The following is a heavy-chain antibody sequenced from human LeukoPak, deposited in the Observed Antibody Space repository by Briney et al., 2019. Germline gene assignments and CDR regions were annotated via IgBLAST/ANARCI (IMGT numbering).Heavy chain of an antibody. D-gene: IGHD3-3*01. CDR2: IYTSGST. J-gene: IGHJ4*02. Sequence: PSETLSLTCTVSGGSINSHYWSWIRQPAGEGLEWIGLIYTSGSTNYNPSLKSRVTMSVDTSKNQLSLKLSSVTAADTAVYYCASSTRPAYYDFWSGYGSQYYFDYWGQGTLVTVSS. CDR3: ASSTRPAYYDFWSGYGSQYYFDY. V-gene: IGHV4-4*07. CDR1: GGSINSHY.